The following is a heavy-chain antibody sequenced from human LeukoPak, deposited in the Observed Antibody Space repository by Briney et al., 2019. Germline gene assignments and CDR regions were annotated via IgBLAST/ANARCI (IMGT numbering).Heavy chain of an antibody. V-gene: IGHV1-2*02. J-gene: IGHJ4*02. Sequence: ASVKVSCKASGYTFSGYYLHWVRQDPGQGLEWMAWINPNSGATDYAQKFKGRVTMSRDTYTATVYMEVSGLTSDDTAVYYCARGGSSSCDYWGQGTQVTVSS. CDR2: INPNSGAT. CDR1: GYTFSGYY. CDR3: ARGGSSSCDY. D-gene: IGHD6-13*01.